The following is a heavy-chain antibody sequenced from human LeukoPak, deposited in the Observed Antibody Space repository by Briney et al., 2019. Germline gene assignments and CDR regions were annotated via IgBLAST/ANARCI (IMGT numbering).Heavy chain of an antibody. J-gene: IGHJ5*02. V-gene: IGHV3-23*01. CDR1: GFTFSSYA. D-gene: IGHD2-15*01. Sequence: GGSLRLSCAASGFTFSSYAVSWVRQAPGKGLEWVSAISGRGGSTYYADFVKGRFTISRDTSKNTLYLQMNSLRGEETAVYYCAKLGIVVVVAATTWFDPWGQGTLDTVSS. CDR3: AKLGIVVVVAATTWFDP. CDR2: ISGRGGST.